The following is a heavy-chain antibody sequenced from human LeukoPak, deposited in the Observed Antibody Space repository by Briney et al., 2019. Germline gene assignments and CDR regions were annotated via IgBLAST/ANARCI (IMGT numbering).Heavy chain of an antibody. CDR1: GGSISSHY. CDR2: IYYSGST. Sequence: SETLSLTCTVSGGSISSHYWSWIRQPPGKGLEWIGYIYYSGSTKYNPSLKSRVTISVGTSKNQFSLKLSSVTAADTAAYYCARLYDSSGYTNWLDPWGQGTLVIVSS. CDR3: ARLYDSSGYTNWLDP. J-gene: IGHJ5*02. D-gene: IGHD3-22*01. V-gene: IGHV4-59*11.